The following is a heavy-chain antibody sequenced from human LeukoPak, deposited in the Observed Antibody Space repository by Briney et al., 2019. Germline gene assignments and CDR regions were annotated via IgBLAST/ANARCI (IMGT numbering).Heavy chain of an antibody. J-gene: IGHJ5*02. Sequence: ASVKVSCKASGGTFSSYTISWVRQAPGQGLEWMGRIIPILGIANYAQKFQGGVTITADKSTSTAYMELSSLRSEDTAVYYCARGPPLDGYSYGENWFDPWGQGTLVTVSS. D-gene: IGHD5-18*01. V-gene: IGHV1-69*02. CDR1: GGTFSSYT. CDR3: ARGPPLDGYSYGENWFDP. CDR2: IIPILGIA.